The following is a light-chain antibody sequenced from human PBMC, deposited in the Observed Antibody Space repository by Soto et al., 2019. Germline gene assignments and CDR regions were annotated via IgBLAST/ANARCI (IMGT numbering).Light chain of an antibody. J-gene: IGLJ2*01. CDR3: CSYSTSSNIFV. Sequence: QSALTQPPSVSGSPGQSVTISCTGTSSDVGSYYCVSWYQQPPGTAPKLMIYDVTKRPSGVAYRFSGSKSGNTASLTISGVQAADDADYYCCSYSTSSNIFVFGGGTKLTVL. CDR2: DVT. V-gene: IGLV2-18*02. CDR1: SSDVGSYYC.